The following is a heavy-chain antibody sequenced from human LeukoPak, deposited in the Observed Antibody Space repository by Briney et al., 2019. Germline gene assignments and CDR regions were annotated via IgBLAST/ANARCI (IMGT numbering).Heavy chain of an antibody. CDR3: AKDGYNQGFDY. D-gene: IGHD5-24*01. CDR2: ISYDGGNK. CDR1: GFTFSSYG. Sequence: QPGGSLRLSCAASGFTFSSYGMHWVRQAPGKGLEWVAVISYDGGNKYCADSVKGRFTISRDNSKNTLYLQMNSLRAEDTAVYYCAKDGYNQGFDYWGQGTLVTVSS. J-gene: IGHJ4*02. V-gene: IGHV3-30*18.